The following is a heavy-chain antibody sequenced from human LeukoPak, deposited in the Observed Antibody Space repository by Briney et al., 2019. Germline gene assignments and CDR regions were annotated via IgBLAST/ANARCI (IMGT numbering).Heavy chain of an antibody. CDR2: ISTSGGSS. CDR3: AIMHPYYDGSGYWVQ. V-gene: IGHV3-23*01. CDR1: GFTFGSYA. J-gene: IGHJ4*02. Sequence: GEFLRLSCAASGFTFGSYAMSWVRQAPGKGLEWVSGISTSGGSSSYAESVKGRFTISRDNPRNTLYMEMNSLRAEDTALYYCAIMHPYYDGSGYWVQWGQGTLVTVSS. D-gene: IGHD3-22*01.